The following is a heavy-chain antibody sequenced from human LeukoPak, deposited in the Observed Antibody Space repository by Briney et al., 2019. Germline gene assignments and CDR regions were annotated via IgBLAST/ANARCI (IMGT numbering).Heavy chain of an antibody. J-gene: IGHJ4*02. V-gene: IGHV4-59*08. CDR2: IYYSGNT. CDR1: GGSINSYY. D-gene: IGHD3-22*01. Sequence: SETLSLTCTVSGGSINSYYWSWIRQPPGKGLEWIGYIYYSGNTNYNPSLKSRVTISVHTSKNQFSLKLSSVTAADTAVYYCARHGYDSSGYYPYWGQGTLVTVSS. CDR3: ARHGYDSSGYYPY.